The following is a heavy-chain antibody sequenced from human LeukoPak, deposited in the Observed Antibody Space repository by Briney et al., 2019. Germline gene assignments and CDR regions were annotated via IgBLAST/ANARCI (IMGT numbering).Heavy chain of an antibody. CDR3: ARQTGDIDNWFDP. D-gene: IGHD7-27*01. J-gene: IGHJ5*02. CDR1: YSSFSSDYF. CDR2: ISHSGST. V-gene: IGHV4-38-2*01. Sequence: SETLSLTCSVSYSSFSSDYFWGWIRQPPGKGLEWIGSISHSGSTYYNPSLKSRVIISLDTSKNQFSLRLRSVTAADTAVYYCARQTGDIDNWFDPWGQGTLVTVSS.